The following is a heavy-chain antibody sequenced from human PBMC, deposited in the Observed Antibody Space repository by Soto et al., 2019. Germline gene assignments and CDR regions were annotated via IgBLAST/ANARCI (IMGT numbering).Heavy chain of an antibody. V-gene: IGHV4-30-4*01. CDR1: GGSISSGDYY. Sequence: QVQLQESGPGLVKPSQTLSLTCTVSGGSISSGDYYWSWIRQPPGKGLEWIGYSYYSGGTYYNPALKSRVTISVETSKNQLSLKLSSVTAADTAVYYCARLVQLLQGRWFDPWGQGTLVTVSS. D-gene: IGHD2-15*01. CDR3: ARLVQLLQGRWFDP. CDR2: SYYSGGT. J-gene: IGHJ5*02.